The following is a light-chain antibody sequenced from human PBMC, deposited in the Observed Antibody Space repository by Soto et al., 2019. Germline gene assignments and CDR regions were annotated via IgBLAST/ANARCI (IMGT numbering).Light chain of an antibody. Sequence: QSALTQPASVSGSPGQSITISCTGTSSDVGGYNYVSWYQQHPGKSPKLMIYDVSNRPSGVSNRCSGSKSGNTASPTISGLQADDEADYYCSSYSSSSTLVFGGGTKLTVL. CDR3: SSYSSSSTLV. V-gene: IGLV2-14*01. J-gene: IGLJ2*01. CDR2: DVS. CDR1: SSDVGGYNY.